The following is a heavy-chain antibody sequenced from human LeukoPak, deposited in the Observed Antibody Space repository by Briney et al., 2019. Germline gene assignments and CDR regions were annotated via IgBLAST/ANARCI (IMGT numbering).Heavy chain of an antibody. D-gene: IGHD2-8*01. V-gene: IGHV4-39*07. CDR3: ARERMVYGIRGEFDY. CDR1: GGSISGSSNY. CDR2: SFYTGTT. J-gene: IGHJ4*02. Sequence: SETLSLTCTVSGGSISGSSNYWGWIRQPPGKGLEWIGSSFYTGTTYSNPSLKSRVTISVDTSKHQFSVKLSSVTAADTAVYYCARERMVYGIRGEFDYWGPGTLVTVSS.